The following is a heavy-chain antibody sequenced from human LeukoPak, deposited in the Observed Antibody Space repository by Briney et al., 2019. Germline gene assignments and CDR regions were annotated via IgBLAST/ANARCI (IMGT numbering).Heavy chain of an antibody. CDR3: AKGPQRWYSGSYHNFQH. V-gene: IGHV3-9*01. Sequence: PGGSLRLSCAASGFTFDDYAMHWVRQAPGKGLEWVSGISWNSGSIGYADSVKGRFTISRDNAKNSLYLQMNSLRAEDTALYYCAKGPQRWYSGSYHNFQHWGQGTLVTVSS. CDR1: GFTFDDYA. J-gene: IGHJ1*01. D-gene: IGHD1-26*01. CDR2: ISWNSGSI.